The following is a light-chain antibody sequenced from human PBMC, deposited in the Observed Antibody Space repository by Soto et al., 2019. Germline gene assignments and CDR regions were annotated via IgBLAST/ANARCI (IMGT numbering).Light chain of an antibody. Sequence: QSVLTQPRSVSGSPGQSVTISCTGTSRDVGNYNYVSWFQQHPGKAPNLIIYDVTKRPSGVPDRFSGSKSGNTASLTISGLQAEDESDFYCSSYAGSYTSVFGGGTKLTVL. CDR2: DVT. CDR1: SRDVGNYNY. J-gene: IGLJ3*02. V-gene: IGLV2-11*01. CDR3: SSYAGSYTSV.